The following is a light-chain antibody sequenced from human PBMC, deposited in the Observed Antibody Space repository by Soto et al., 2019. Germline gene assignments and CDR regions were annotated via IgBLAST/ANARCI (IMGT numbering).Light chain of an antibody. CDR1: QSISSSF. Sequence: EFVLTQSPGKLSLSPGERATLSCRASQSISSSFLAWYQQKPGQAPRLVIYGASSRGTGIPDRFSGSGSGTDFTLTISRLEPEDFAVYYCQQYGSSPPLTFGGGTKVEIK. J-gene: IGKJ4*01. CDR2: GAS. V-gene: IGKV3-20*01. CDR3: QQYGSSPPLT.